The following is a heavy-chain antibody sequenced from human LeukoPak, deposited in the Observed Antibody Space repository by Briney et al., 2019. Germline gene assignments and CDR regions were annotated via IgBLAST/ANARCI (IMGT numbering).Heavy chain of an antibody. CDR3: ARRFQLLEGGSDY. D-gene: IGHD2-2*01. Sequence: GIIYPGDSDTTYSPSFQGQVTISADKSISTAYLQWSSLKASDTAMYYCARRFQLLEGGSDYWGQGTLVTVSS. CDR2: IYPGDSDT. V-gene: IGHV5-51*01. J-gene: IGHJ4*02.